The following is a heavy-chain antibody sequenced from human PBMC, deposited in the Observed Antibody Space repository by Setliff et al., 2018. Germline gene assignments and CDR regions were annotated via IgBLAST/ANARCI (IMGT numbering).Heavy chain of an antibody. CDR1: GFAFSTYR. CDR3: ARVGYCSGPTCYPFDS. D-gene: IGHD2-2*01. CDR2: ITSSSSTI. Sequence: GGSLRLSCAASGFAFSTYRMNWVRQAPGKGLEWVSYITSSSSTIDYADSVKGRFTISRDDAKNSLYLQMNSLRAEDTAVYYCARVGYCSGPTCYPFDSWGQGNLVTVSS. J-gene: IGHJ4*02. V-gene: IGHV3-48*01.